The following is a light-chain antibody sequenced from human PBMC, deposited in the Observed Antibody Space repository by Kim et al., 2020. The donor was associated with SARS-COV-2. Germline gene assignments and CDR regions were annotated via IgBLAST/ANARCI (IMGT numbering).Light chain of an antibody. V-gene: IGKV3-11*01. J-gene: IGKJ4*01. CDR2: DAS. Sequence: PGARATPSCRAGQSNSSSLAWYQQRPGQAPRLLIYDASNRATGIPARFSGSGSGTDFTLIISGLEPEDFAVYYCQQRNNWPPNVTFGGGTKVDI. CDR1: QSNSSS. CDR3: QQRNNWPPNVT.